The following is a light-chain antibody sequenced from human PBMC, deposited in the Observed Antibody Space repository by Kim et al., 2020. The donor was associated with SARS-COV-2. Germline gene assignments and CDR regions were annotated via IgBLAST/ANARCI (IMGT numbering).Light chain of an antibody. V-gene: IGLV3-1*01. CDR3: QAWDSSTIV. J-gene: IGLJ1*01. Sequence: VSPGQTASITCSGDKLGDKYACWYQQKPGQSPVLVIYQDDKRPSGIPERFSGSNSGNAATLTISGTQAMDEADYYCQAWDSSTIVFGAGTKVTVL. CDR1: KLGDKY. CDR2: QDD.